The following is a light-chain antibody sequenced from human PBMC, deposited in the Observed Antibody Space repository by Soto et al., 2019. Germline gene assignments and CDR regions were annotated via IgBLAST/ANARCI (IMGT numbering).Light chain of an antibody. CDR1: ESVSSSY. CDR3: QQRSSWPPIT. CDR2: GAS. J-gene: IGKJ5*01. Sequence: ENVLTQSPGTLSLSPGERATLSCRASESVSSSYLAWYQQKPGQAPRLLIYGASSRATGIPDRFSGSGSGTDFTLTISGLEPEDFAIYYCQQRSSWPPITFGQGTRLENK. V-gene: IGKV3D-20*02.